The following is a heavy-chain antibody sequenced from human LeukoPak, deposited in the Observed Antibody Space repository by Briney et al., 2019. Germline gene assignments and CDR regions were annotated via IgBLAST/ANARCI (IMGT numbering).Heavy chain of an antibody. J-gene: IGHJ6*02. CDR2: ISGSGGST. V-gene: IGHV3-23*01. CDR3: AKGGYCSSTSCRRDSYYYYGMDV. D-gene: IGHD2-2*01. Sequence: GGSLRLSCAAPGFTFSSHAMSWVRQAPGKGLEWVSPISGSGGSTYYADSVKGRFTISRDNSNNTLYLQMNSLRAEDTAVYYCAKGGYCSSTSCRRDSYYYYGMDVWGQGTTVTVSS. CDR1: GFTFSSHA.